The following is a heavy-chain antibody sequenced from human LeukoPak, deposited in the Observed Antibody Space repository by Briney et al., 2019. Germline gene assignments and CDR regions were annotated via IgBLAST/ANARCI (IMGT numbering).Heavy chain of an antibody. CDR3: ARDPRYCSSTSCYTGTWDY. V-gene: IGHV4-39*07. J-gene: IGHJ4*02. Sequence: SETLSFTCTVSGGSISSSSYYWGWIRQPPGKGLEWIGSIYYSGSTYYNPSLKSQVTISVDTSKNQFSLKLSSVTAADTAVYYCARDPRYCSSTSCYTGTWDYWGQGTLVTVSS. CDR1: GGSISSSSYY. D-gene: IGHD2-2*02. CDR2: IYYSGST.